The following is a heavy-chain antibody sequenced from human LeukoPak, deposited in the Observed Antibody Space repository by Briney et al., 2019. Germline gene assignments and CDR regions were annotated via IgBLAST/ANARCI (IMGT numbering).Heavy chain of an antibody. J-gene: IGHJ4*02. Sequence: PGGSLRLSCAASGFTFRSYGMHWVRQAPGKGLEWVAVIWYDGSNKYYADSVRGRFTISRDNSPNTLYLQMNSLSAEDTAVYYCARDRGTVAGIEKDCWGRGPLVTVSS. D-gene: IGHD6-19*01. CDR1: GFTFRSYG. V-gene: IGHV3-33*01. CDR2: IWYDGSNK. CDR3: ARDRGTVAGIEKDC.